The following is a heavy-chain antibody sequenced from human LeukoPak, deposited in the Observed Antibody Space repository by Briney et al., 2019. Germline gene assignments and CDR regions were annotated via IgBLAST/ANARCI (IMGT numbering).Heavy chain of an antibody. V-gene: IGHV3-30-3*01. CDR3: ARGCSSTSCMPMDV. D-gene: IGHD2-2*01. CDR1: GFTFSSYA. J-gene: IGHJ6*03. CDR2: ISYDGSNK. Sequence: PGGSLRLSCAASGFTFSSYAMHWVRQAPGKGLEWVAVISYDGSNKYYADSVKGRFTISRDNSKNTLYLQMNSLRAEDTAVYYCARGCSSTSCMPMDVWGKGTTVTVSS.